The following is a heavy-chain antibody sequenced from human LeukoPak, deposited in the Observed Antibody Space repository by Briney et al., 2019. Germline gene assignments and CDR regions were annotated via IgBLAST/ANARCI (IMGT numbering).Heavy chain of an antibody. Sequence: PGGSLRLSCAASGFTFSSYGMHWVRQAPGKGLEWLAVISYDGSQKFYEDSVKGRFTISRDNAKNMLYVQMNSLRVDDTAVYYCARGTVLLWFGVDYWGQGTLVTVSS. D-gene: IGHD3-10*01. CDR3: ARGTVLLWFGVDY. J-gene: IGHJ4*02. CDR2: ISYDGSQK. V-gene: IGHV3-30*19. CDR1: GFTFSSYG.